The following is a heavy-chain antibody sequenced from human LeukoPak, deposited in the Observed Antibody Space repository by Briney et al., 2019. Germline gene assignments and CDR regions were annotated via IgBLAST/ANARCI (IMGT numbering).Heavy chain of an antibody. V-gene: IGHV1-69*04. D-gene: IGHD3-16*01. CDR2: IIPILGIA. CDR1: GGTFSSYA. J-gene: IGHJ4*02. Sequence: SVTVSCKASGGTFSSYAISWVRQAPGQGLEWMGRIIPILGIANYAQKFQGRVTITADKSTSTAYMELSSLRSEDTAVYYCARDWGSHDYWGQGTLVTVSS. CDR3: ARDWGSHDY.